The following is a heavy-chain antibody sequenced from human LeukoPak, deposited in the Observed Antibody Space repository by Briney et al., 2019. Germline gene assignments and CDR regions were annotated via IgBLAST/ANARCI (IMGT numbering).Heavy chain of an antibody. Sequence: GGSLRLSCAASGFTFSSFSMNWVRQAPGKGLEWVSSISSSSSYIYYADSVKGRFTISRDNAKNSLYLQMNSLRVEDTAVYYCATYSTRNAREFQSWGQGTLVTVSS. CDR3: ATYSTRNAREFQS. CDR1: GFTFSSFS. CDR2: ISSSSSYI. J-gene: IGHJ1*01. V-gene: IGHV3-21*01. D-gene: IGHD4-11*01.